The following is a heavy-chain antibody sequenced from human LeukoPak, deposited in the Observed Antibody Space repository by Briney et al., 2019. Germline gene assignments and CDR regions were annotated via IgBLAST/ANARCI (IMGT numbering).Heavy chain of an antibody. D-gene: IGHD2-15*01. CDR2: ISAYNGNT. V-gene: IGHV1-18*01. J-gene: IGHJ4*02. CDR3: ARCVGSCYYFDY. Sequence: GASVKVSCKASGYAFTSYGIRWVRKAPGQGLEWMGWISAYNGNTNYAQKLQGRVTMTTDTSTSTAYMELRSRRSDDTAVYYCARCVGSCYYFDYWGQGTLVTVSS. CDR1: GYAFTSYG.